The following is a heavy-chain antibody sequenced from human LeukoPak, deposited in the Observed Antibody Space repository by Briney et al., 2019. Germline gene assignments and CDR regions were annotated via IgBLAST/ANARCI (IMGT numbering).Heavy chain of an antibody. J-gene: IGHJ3*02. CDR3: ARTFSSHDAFDN. D-gene: IGHD6-13*01. CDR1: GGSISSYY. CDR2: IYYSGST. V-gene: IGHV4-59*01. Sequence: PSETLSLTCTVSGGSISSYYWSWIRQPPGKGLEWIGYIYYSGSTNYNPSLKSRVTISVDTSKNQFSLKLSSVTAADTAVYYCARTFSSHDAFDNWGQGTMVTVSS.